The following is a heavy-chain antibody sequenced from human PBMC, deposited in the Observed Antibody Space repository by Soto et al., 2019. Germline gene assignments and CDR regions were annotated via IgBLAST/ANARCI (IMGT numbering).Heavy chain of an antibody. CDR2: IIPIFGTA. CDR1: AGTFSSYA. Sequence: SVKVSCKASAGTFSSYAISWVRQAPGHGLEWMGGIIPIFGTANYAQKFQGRVTITADKSTSTAYMELSSLRSEDTAVYYCARDPSDTIFGVVEFDPWGQGTLVTVSS. J-gene: IGHJ5*02. D-gene: IGHD3-3*01. V-gene: IGHV1-69*06. CDR3: ARDPSDTIFGVVEFDP.